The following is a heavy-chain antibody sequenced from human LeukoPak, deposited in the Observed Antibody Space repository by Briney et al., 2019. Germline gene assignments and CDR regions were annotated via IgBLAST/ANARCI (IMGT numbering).Heavy chain of an antibody. Sequence: GRSLRLSCAASGFTFSSYAMHWVRQAPGKGLEWVAVISYDGSNKYYADSVKGRFIISRDSSKNTLYLQMNSLRGEDTAAYYCVREMATTETFDYWGQGALVTVSS. V-gene: IGHV3-30-3*01. D-gene: IGHD5-24*01. CDR1: GFTFSSYA. CDR3: VREMATTETFDY. J-gene: IGHJ4*02. CDR2: ISYDGSNK.